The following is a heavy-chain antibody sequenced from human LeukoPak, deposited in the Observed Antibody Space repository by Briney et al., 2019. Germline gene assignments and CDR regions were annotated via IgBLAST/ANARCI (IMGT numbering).Heavy chain of an antibody. J-gene: IGHJ3*02. CDR3: ARDPDSGNAFDI. Sequence: PSETLSLTCTVSGGSISSSSYYWGWIRQPPGKGLEWIGSIYYSGSTYYNPSLKSRVTISVDTSKNQFSLKLSSVTAADTAVYYCARDPDSGNAFDIWGQGTMVTVSS. D-gene: IGHD1-26*01. V-gene: IGHV4-39*07. CDR2: IYYSGST. CDR1: GGSISSSSYY.